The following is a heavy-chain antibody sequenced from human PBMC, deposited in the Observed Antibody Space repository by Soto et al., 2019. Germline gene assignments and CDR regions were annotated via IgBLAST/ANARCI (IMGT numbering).Heavy chain of an antibody. V-gene: IGHV3-72*01. CDR1: GFTFGDHY. CDR2: IRNKAHSYST. Sequence: VGSLRLSCAVCGFTFGDHYMDWVRQASGKGLGGIGRIRNKAHSYSTTYAASVKGRLIISRDDSKNPVYLQMSSLKPEDTALYYCFRTIQPGTTTYFYFWGQGTPVTASS. J-gene: IGHJ4*02. CDR3: FRTIQPGTTTYFYF. D-gene: IGHD1-1*01.